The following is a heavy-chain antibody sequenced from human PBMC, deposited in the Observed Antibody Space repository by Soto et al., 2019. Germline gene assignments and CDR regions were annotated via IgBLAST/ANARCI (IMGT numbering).Heavy chain of an antibody. CDR3: ATDYLGN. D-gene: IGHD1-26*01. CDR2: IKQDGSEK. V-gene: IGHV3-7*01. Sequence: EVQLVESGGGLVQPGGSLRLSCAASGFTFNDYWMSWVRQAPGKGLEWVANIKQDGSEKYYVDYVKGRFTISRDNAKNSLYLQMISLRAEDTAVYYCATDYLGNWGQGTLVTVSS. CDR1: GFTFNDYW. J-gene: IGHJ4*02.